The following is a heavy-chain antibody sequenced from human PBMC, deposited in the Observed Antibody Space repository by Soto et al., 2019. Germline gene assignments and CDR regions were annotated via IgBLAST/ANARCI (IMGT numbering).Heavy chain of an antibody. D-gene: IGHD6-6*01. V-gene: IGHV3-21*01. CDR3: ARDRLWYSSSSGHDY. J-gene: IGHJ4*02. Sequence: EVQLVESGGGLVQPGESLRLSCAASGFTFSSYSMNWVRQAPGKGLEWVSSISSSSSYIYYADSVKGRFTISRDNAKNSLYLQMNSLRAEDTAVYYCARDRLWYSSSSGHDYWGQGTLVTVSS. CDR2: ISSSSSYI. CDR1: GFTFSSYS.